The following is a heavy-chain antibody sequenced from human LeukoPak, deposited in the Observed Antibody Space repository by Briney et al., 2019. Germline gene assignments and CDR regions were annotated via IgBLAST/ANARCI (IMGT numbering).Heavy chain of an antibody. CDR2: ISSSSSYI. J-gene: IGHJ3*02. D-gene: IGHD3-10*01. CDR3: ARTYYYGSGGYYDAFDI. CDR1: GFTFSSYS. V-gene: IGHV3-21*01. Sequence: PGGSLRLSCAASGFTFSSYSMNWVRQAPGKGLEWVSSISSSSSYIYYADSVKGRFTISRDNAKNSLYLQMNSLRAEDTAVYYCARTYYYGSGGYYDAFDIWGQGTMVTVSS.